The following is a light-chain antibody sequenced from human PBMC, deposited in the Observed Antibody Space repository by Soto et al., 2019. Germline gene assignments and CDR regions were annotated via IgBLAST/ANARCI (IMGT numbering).Light chain of an antibody. CDR3: QQYGNLPLT. CDR2: DAS. J-gene: IGKJ4*01. V-gene: IGKV1-33*01. CDR1: QDISNY. Sequence: EMHITQSRSSLSTSVGDRLNSTVQASQDISNYLNWYQQKPGKAPKLLIYDASNLEKGVPSRLSGSGSGKDFTFAISSLQSGAIATYYCQQYGNLPLTFGGGTKVDIK.